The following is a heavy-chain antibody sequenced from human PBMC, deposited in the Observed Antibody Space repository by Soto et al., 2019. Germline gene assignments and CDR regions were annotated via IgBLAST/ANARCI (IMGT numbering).Heavy chain of an antibody. D-gene: IGHD2-2*01. V-gene: IGHV3-30*18. CDR2: ISYDGSNQ. Sequence: VQLVESGGGVVQPGRSLRLSCAASGFTFSNYGMHWVRQAPGKGLEWVAVISYDGSNQYYADSVKGRFTISRDNSKNTLYLQMDSLTAEDTAVYYCAKDSSSTRWGGFDPWGQGTLVTVSS. CDR3: AKDSSSTRWGGFDP. J-gene: IGHJ5*02. CDR1: GFTFSNYG.